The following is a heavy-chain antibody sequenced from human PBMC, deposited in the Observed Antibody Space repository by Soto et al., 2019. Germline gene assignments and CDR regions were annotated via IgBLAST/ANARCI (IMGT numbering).Heavy chain of an antibody. CDR1: GYTFTDYY. Sequence: ASVKVSCKTSGYTFTDYYTHWVRQAPGQGLEWMGWMNPKSGGAYFAQKFQGRVTLTRDTSIGTAYIEVNSLTSDDMAVYFCTRENIENSDGLYDAFDIWGQGTTVTVS. D-gene: IGHD5-18*01. J-gene: IGHJ3*02. V-gene: IGHV1-2*02. CDR2: MNPKSGGA. CDR3: TRENIENSDGLYDAFDI.